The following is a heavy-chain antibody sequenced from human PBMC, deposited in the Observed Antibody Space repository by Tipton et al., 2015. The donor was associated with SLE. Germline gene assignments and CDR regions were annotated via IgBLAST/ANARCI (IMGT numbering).Heavy chain of an antibody. J-gene: IGHJ6*03. CDR3: AIGEQQSEYYYYYHMDV. CDR2: VYYRGTT. Sequence: TLSLTCTVSGDSISSSSYYWGWIRQSPGKGLEWIGSVYYRGTTYYSPSLKSRLTISVDTSKTQFSLKLNSVTAADTAVYYCAIGEQQSEYYYYYHMDVWGKGTTVTVSS. D-gene: IGHD6-13*01. V-gene: IGHV4-39*07. CDR1: GDSISSSSYY.